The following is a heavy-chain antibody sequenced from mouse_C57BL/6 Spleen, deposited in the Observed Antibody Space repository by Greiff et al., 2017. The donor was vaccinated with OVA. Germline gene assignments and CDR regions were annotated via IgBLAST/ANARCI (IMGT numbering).Heavy chain of an antibody. J-gene: IGHJ4*01. CDR1: GYTFTDYE. D-gene: IGHD1-1*01. CDR2: IDPETGGT. V-gene: IGHV1-15*01. Sequence: LVESGAELVRPGASVTLSCKASGYTFTDYEMHWVKQTPVHGLEWIGAIDPETGGTAYNQKFKGKAILTADKSSSTAYMELRSLTSEDSAVYYCTRITTVVEAMDYWGQGTSVTVSS. CDR3: TRITTVVEAMDY.